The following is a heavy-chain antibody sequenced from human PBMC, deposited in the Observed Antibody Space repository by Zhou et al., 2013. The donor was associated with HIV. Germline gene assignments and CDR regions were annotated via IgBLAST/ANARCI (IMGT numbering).Heavy chain of an antibody. CDR1: GGTFDTFA. CDR2: ISSYRGHT. D-gene: IGHD6-25*01. J-gene: IGHJ6*03. Sequence: QVQLVQSGAEVKKPGSSVRVSCKASGGTFDTFAVTWVRRAPGQGLEWMGWISSYRGHTNYAQKLQGRVSVTTDTSTNTAYMELRSLRSDDTAVYYCARALSATWIGGGFFYMDVWGKGTTVTVSS. V-gene: IGHV1-18*01. CDR3: ARALSATWIGGGFFYMDV.